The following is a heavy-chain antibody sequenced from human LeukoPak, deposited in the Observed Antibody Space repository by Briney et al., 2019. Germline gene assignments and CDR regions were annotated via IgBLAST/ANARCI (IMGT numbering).Heavy chain of an antibody. CDR2: INPSGGST. J-gene: IGHJ4*02. Sequence: ASVKVSCKASGYTFTSYYMHWVRQAPGQGLEWVGIINPSGGSTSYAQKFQGRVTMTRDTSTSTVYMELSSLRSEDTAVYYCARVPYSREYDYWGQGTLVTVSS. D-gene: IGHD3-22*01. V-gene: IGHV1-46*01. CDR3: ARVPYSREYDY. CDR1: GYTFTSYY.